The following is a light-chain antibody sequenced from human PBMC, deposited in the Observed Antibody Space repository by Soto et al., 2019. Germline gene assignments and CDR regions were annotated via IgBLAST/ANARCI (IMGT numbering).Light chain of an antibody. CDR1: QSVLHSSNNKNY. CDR3: QQYFGPPQT. CDR2: WAS. J-gene: IGKJ1*01. V-gene: IGKV4-1*01. Sequence: DIVMTQSPDSLAVSLGERAAINCKSSQSVLHSSNNKNYLAWYQQKPGQPPKLLMYWASTRESGVPDRFSGSGSGTDFTLTISSLQAEDVAVYYCQQYFGPPQTFGQGNKVEI.